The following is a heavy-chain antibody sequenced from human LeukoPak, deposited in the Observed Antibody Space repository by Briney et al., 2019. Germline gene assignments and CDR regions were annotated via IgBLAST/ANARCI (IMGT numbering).Heavy chain of an antibody. CDR3: ARGGITMVRGVISGTNYYYGVDV. V-gene: IGHV4-34*01. D-gene: IGHD3-10*01. CDR2: INHIGST. Sequence: SETLSLTCAVYCGSFNGYYWSWIRQPRGKGLEWIGEINHIGSTNYNPSLKSRVTISVDTSKNQFSLKLSSVTAADTAVYYCARGGITMVRGVISGTNYYYGVDVWGQGTTVTVSS. J-gene: IGHJ6*02. CDR1: CGSFNGYY.